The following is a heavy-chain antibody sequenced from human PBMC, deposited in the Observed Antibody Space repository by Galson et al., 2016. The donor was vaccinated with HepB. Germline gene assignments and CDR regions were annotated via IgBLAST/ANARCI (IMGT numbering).Heavy chain of an antibody. Sequence: SLRLSCAASGFTFSSYGMNWVRQAPGKGLEWVAVISYDGSKKYYADSAKGRFTISRDNSKNTLCLQMSSLRAEDTAVYYCAKNDILTGYSAFDYWGQGTLVTVSS. CDR2: ISYDGSKK. J-gene: IGHJ4*02. CDR1: GFTFSSYG. V-gene: IGHV3-30*18. D-gene: IGHD3-9*01. CDR3: AKNDILTGYSAFDY.